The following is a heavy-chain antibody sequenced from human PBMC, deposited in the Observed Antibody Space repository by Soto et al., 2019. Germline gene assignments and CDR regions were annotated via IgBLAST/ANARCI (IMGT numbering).Heavy chain of an antibody. J-gene: IGHJ4*02. CDR3: AKEGDYGDYCDY. CDR2: ISYDGSNK. D-gene: IGHD4-17*01. CDR1: GFTFSSYG. Sequence: QVQLVESGGGVVQPGRSLRLSCAASGFTFSSYGMHWVRQAPGKGLEWVAVISYDGSNKNYADSVKGRFTISRDNSENTLYLQMNSLRAEDTALYYCAKEGDYGDYCDYWGQGTLVTVSS. V-gene: IGHV3-30*18.